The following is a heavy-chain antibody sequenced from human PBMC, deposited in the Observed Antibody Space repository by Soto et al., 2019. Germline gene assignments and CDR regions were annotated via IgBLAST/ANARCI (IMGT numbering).Heavy chain of an antibody. J-gene: IGHJ4*02. CDR3: ATGTSLYRSPFDS. D-gene: IGHD3-10*01. Sequence: EVQLLESGGNLVQPGGSLRLSCEASGFTFRSYGMSWVRQAPGKGLGWVAGISGSGGLTYYADSVNGRFVISRDNTKNTVSLQMSSLKADDTALYYCATGTSLYRSPFDSWGQGALVSVSS. V-gene: IGHV3-23*01. CDR1: GFTFRSYG. CDR2: ISGSGGLT.